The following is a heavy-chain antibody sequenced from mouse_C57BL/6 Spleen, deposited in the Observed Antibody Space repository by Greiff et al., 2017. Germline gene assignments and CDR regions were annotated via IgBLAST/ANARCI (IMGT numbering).Heavy chain of an antibody. CDR1: GYSITSGYD. Sequence: EVKLEESGPGMVKPSQSLSLTCTVTGYSITSGYDWHWIRHFPGNKLEWMGYISYSGSTNYNPSLKSRISITHDTSKNHFFLKLNSVTTEDTATYYCARGLLRWGFAYWGQGTLVTVSA. D-gene: IGHD1-1*01. CDR3: ARGLLRWGFAY. V-gene: IGHV3-1*01. J-gene: IGHJ3*01. CDR2: ISYSGST.